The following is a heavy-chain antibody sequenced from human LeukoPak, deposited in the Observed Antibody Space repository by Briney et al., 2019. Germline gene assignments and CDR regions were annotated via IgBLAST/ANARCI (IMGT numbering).Heavy chain of an antibody. D-gene: IGHD6-6*01. CDR1: GYTFTSYG. J-gene: IGHJ5*02. V-gene: IGHV1-18*01. CDR2: ISAYNGNT. CDR3: ARVIAARWFDP. Sequence: ASVKVSCKASGYTFTSYGISGVRQAPGQGLDWMGWISAYNGNTNYAHKLQGRVTITTDTSTSTAYMELRSLRSDDTAVYYCARVIAARWFDPWGQGTLVTVSS.